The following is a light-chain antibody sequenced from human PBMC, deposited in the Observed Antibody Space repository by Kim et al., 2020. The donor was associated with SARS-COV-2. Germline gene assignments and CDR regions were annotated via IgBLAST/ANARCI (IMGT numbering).Light chain of an antibody. J-gene: IGKJ4*01. Sequence: ASVGYRVTITCRTSQDITTWLAWYQQKPEKAPKSLIYTASTLQSGVPSRFSGSGSGTNFTLTISSLQPEDFATYFCQQYKTFPLTFGGGTKVDIK. CDR2: TAS. V-gene: IGKV1D-16*01. CDR1: QDITTW. CDR3: QQYKTFPLT.